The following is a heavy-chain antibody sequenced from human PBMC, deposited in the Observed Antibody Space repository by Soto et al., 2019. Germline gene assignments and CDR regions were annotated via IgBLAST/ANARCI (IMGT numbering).Heavy chain of an antibody. D-gene: IGHD6-19*01. Sequence: SETLSLTCTVSGDSITGSSFCWGWIRQPPGKGLEWIGTICYSGSTYYNPSLQSRVTMSVDTSKNQFSLKLSSVTAADTGVYYCARLDGNSADYYHGMDVWGRGTTVTVSS. CDR3: ARLDGNSADYYHGMDV. V-gene: IGHV4-39*01. CDR2: ICYSGST. J-gene: IGHJ6*02. CDR1: GDSITGSSFC.